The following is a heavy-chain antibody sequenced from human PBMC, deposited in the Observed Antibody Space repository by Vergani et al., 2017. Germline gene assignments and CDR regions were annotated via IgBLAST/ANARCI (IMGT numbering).Heavy chain of an antibody. Sequence: VQLQESGPGLVKPSGTLSLTCAVSGGSISSSNWWSWVRQPPGKGLEWVSSISSSSSYIHYSDSLKGRFTISRYNAKRSLYLQMNSLRAEDTGVYYCARDRYYLCSGSYPYFYYYGLDVLGQGTAVTVSS. CDR2: ISSSSSYI. V-gene: IGHV3-21*01. D-gene: IGHD3-10*01. J-gene: IGHJ6*02. CDR1: GGSISSSN. CDR3: ARDRYYLCSGSYPYFYYYGLDV.